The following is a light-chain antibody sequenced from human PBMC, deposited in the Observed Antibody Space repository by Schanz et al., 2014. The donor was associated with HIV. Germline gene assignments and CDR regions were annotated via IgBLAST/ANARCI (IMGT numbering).Light chain of an antibody. J-gene: IGKJ4*01. CDR1: QSVSSY. V-gene: IGKV3-20*01. Sequence: EIVLTQSPATLSLSPGERATLSCRASQSVSSYLAWYQQKPGQAPRLLIYGASSRATGIPDRFSGSGSGTDFTLTISGLEPEDFAVYYCQQYGYSPLTFGGGTKVDIK. CDR2: GAS. CDR3: QQYGYSPLT.